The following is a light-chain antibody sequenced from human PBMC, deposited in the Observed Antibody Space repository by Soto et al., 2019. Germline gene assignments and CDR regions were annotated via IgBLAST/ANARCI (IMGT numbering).Light chain of an antibody. CDR3: SSYTDFNLYV. Sequence: QSVLTQPASVSGSPGQSISISCTRTSSHVGGYNYVPWYQHQPGKAPKPVIFDVSGRPSGISNRFSGSKSGNTASLPISGLRPEDEADYYCSSYTDFNLYVFGTGAKVTVL. CDR1: SSHVGGYNY. CDR2: DVS. J-gene: IGLJ1*01. V-gene: IGLV2-14*03.